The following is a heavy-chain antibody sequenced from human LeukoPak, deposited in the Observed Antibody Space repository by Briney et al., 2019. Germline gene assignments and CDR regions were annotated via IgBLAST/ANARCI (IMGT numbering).Heavy chain of an antibody. J-gene: IGHJ5*02. D-gene: IGHD2-8*02. CDR1: GYSISSGYY. CDR2: INSDGSRT. CDR3: ARVLTGSWDWFDP. Sequence: PSETLSLTCTVSGYSISSGYYWGWIRQPPGKGLVWVSRINSDGSRTNYADSVKGRFTISRDNAKNTLYLQMSSLRAEDTAVYYCARVLTGSWDWFDPWGQGTLVTVSS. V-gene: IGHV3-74*01.